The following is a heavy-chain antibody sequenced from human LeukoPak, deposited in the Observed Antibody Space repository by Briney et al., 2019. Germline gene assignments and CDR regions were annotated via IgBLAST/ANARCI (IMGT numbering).Heavy chain of an antibody. Sequence: SETLSLTCTVSGGSISSSSYYGGWIRQPPGKGLEWIGSIYYSGSTYYNPSLKSRVTISVDTSKNQFSLKLSSVTAADTAVYYCARHNGPFINYYGSGSYLRYPDYYYYYGMDVWGQGTTATVSS. CDR1: GGSISSSSYY. CDR2: IYYSGST. J-gene: IGHJ6*02. CDR3: ARHNGPFINYYGSGSYLRYPDYYYYYGMDV. D-gene: IGHD3-10*01. V-gene: IGHV4-39*01.